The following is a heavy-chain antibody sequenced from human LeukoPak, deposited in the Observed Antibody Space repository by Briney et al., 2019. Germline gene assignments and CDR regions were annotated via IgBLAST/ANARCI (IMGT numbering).Heavy chain of an antibody. V-gene: IGHV5-51*01. D-gene: IGHD3-10*01. CDR2: IYPDDSDT. CDR1: GYSFTSYW. Sequence: GESLKISCKGSGYSFTSYWIGWVRQMPGKGLEWMGIIYPDDSDTKYSPSFQGQVTISADKSIGTAYLQWSSLKASDTAMYYCARPAYGSVPPYVYMDVWGKGTTVTVSS. CDR3: ARPAYGSVPPYVYMDV. J-gene: IGHJ6*03.